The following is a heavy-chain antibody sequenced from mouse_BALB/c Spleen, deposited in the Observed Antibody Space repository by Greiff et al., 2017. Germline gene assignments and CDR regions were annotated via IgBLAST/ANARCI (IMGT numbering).Heavy chain of an antibody. Sequence: QVQLQQSGPELVKPGASVRISCKASGYTFTSYYIHWVKQRPGQGLEWIGWIYPGNVNTKYNEKFKGKATLTADKSSSTAYMQLSSLTSEDSAVYFWGRGHDFFGYWGQGTTLTVSS. CDR2: IYPGNVNT. J-gene: IGHJ2*01. CDR1: GYTFTSYY. CDR3: GRGHDFFGY. D-gene: IGHD2-4*01. V-gene: IGHV1S56*01.